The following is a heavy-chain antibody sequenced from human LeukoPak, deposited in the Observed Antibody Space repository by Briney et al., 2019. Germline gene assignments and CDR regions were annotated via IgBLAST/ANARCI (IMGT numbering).Heavy chain of an antibody. Sequence: SETLSLTCTVSGGSISSYYWSWIRQPPGKGLEWIGSFYYSGNTNYNPSLRSRVTISVDTSKNQFSLKLSSVTAADTAVYYCARLSITIFGVVSWGQGTLVTVSS. V-gene: IGHV4-59*08. J-gene: IGHJ4*02. CDR3: ARLSITIFGVVS. CDR2: FYYSGNT. CDR1: GGSISSYY. D-gene: IGHD3-3*01.